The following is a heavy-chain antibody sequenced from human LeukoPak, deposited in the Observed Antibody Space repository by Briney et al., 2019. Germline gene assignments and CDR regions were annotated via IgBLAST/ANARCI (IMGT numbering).Heavy chain of an antibody. CDR1: GGSISSSSYS. J-gene: IGHJ4*02. D-gene: IGHD3-22*01. Sequence: SATLSLTCTVSGGSISSSSYSWGWIRQPPGKGLEWIGTIYYSGSTYYNPSLKSRVTISEDTSKNQFSLNLSSVTAADTAVYYCARYASSGYYRYYFDYWGQGTLVTVSS. CDR2: IYYSGST. V-gene: IGHV4-39*01. CDR3: ARYASSGYYRYYFDY.